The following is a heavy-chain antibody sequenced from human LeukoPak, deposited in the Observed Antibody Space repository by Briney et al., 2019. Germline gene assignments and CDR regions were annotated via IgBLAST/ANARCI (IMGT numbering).Heavy chain of an antibody. D-gene: IGHD1-7*01. Sequence: SQTLSLTCTVSGGSIASGGYYWSWLRHHPWKGLEWIGYIHYRGKTYYNPSLKSRVTISVDTSKNQFSLKLSSVTAAGTAVYYCARYSETGNYYFDYWGQGTLVTVSS. V-gene: IGHV4-31*03. CDR3: ARYSETGNYYFDY. J-gene: IGHJ4*02. CDR2: IHYRGKT. CDR1: GGSIASGGYY.